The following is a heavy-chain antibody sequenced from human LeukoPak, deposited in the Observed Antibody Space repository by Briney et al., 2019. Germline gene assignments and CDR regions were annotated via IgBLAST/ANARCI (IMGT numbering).Heavy chain of an antibody. CDR3: ARGRALLWFGELFPYFDY. J-gene: IGHJ4*02. CDR2: INHSGST. V-gene: IGHV4-38-2*02. Sequence: SETLSLTCTVSGYSISSGYYWGWFRQPPGKGLEWIGEINHSGSTNYNPSLKSRVTISVDTSKNQFSLKLSSVTAADTAVYYCARGRALLWFGELFPYFDYWGQGTLVTVSS. D-gene: IGHD3-10*01. CDR1: GYSISSGYY.